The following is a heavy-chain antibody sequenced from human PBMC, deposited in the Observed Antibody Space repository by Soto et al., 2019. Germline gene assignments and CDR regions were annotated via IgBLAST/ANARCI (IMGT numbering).Heavy chain of an antibody. J-gene: IGHJ3*01. D-gene: IGHD3-22*01. CDR2: IYSGGST. CDR3: ATSPLLPGAP. CDR1: GFTFSSND. V-gene: IGHV3-53*01. Sequence: EVQLVESGGGLIQPGGSLRLSCAASGFTFSSNDMNWVRQAPGKGLEWVSLIYSGGSTYYADSVKGRFTISRDNSKHTLYLQMSSLRAEDTAVYSCATSPLLPGAPWGQGTMVTVSS.